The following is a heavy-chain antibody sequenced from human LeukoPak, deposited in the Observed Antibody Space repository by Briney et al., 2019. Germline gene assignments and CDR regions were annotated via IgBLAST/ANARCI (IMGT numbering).Heavy chain of an antibody. CDR1: GGTLSSYA. V-gene: IGHV1-69*05. D-gene: IGHD2-2*02. J-gene: IGHJ2*01. CDR3: ARVKGHCSSTSCYTHLGYFDL. Sequence: GASVTVSCTASGGTLSSYAISWVREPPGQGLEWVGGIIPIFGTANYAQKFQGRVTITTDESPSTGHMELSSLRSEDTAVYYCARVKGHCSSTSCYTHLGYFDLWGRGALVTVSS. CDR2: IIPIFGTA.